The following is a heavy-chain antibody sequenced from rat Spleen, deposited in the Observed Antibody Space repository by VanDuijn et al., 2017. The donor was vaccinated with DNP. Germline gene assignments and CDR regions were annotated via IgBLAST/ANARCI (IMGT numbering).Heavy chain of an antibody. D-gene: IGHD1-11*01. Sequence: QVQLKESGPGLVQPSETLSLTCTVSGFSLTSYSVSWVRQPSGKGPEWMGRMWYDGDTAYNSALKSRLSISRDTSKTQLFLKMNSLQTEDTAIYFCVFGIGYWGQGVMVTVSS. CDR1: GFSLTSYS. J-gene: IGHJ2*01. CDR2: MWYDGDT. CDR3: VFGIGY. V-gene: IGHV2-34*01.